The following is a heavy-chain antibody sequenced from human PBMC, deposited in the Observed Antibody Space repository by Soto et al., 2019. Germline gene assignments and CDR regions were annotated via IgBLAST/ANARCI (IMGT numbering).Heavy chain of an antibody. D-gene: IGHD6-19*01. Sequence: QVQLVQSGAEEKKPGASVKVSCKASGYTFTSYAMHWVRQAPGQRLEWMGWINAGNGNTKYSQKFQGRVTITRDTSASTAYMELSRLRSEDTAVYYCARVGGWYVPDYWGQGTLVTVSS. CDR1: GYTFTSYA. V-gene: IGHV1-3*05. CDR3: ARVGGWYVPDY. CDR2: INAGNGNT. J-gene: IGHJ4*02.